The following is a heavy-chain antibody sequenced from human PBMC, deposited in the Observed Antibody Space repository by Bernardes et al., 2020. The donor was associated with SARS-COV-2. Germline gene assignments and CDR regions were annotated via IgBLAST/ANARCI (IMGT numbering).Heavy chain of an antibody. CDR3: ARTHIAVAGTKYDY. V-gene: IGHV2-70*11. Sequence: SGATLAHLTQTLTLTCTFSGFSLSTSGMCVSWIRQPPGKALEWLARIDWDDDKYYSTSLKTRLTISKDTSKNQVVLTMTNMDPVDTATYYCARTHIAVAGTKYDYWGQGTRVT. CDR1: GFSLSTSGMC. CDR2: IDWDDDK. J-gene: IGHJ4*02. D-gene: IGHD6-19*01.